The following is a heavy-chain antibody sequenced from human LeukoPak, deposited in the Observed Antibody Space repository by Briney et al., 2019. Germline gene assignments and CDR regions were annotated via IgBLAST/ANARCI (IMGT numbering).Heavy chain of an antibody. CDR1: GFTFSSYS. D-gene: IGHD2-21*02. J-gene: IGHJ4*02. Sequence: PGGSLRLSCAASGFTFSSYSMNWVRQAPGKGLEWVSYISGSSSTIYYADSVKGRLTISRDNAKNSLYLQMNSLRSEDTAVYYCARGRVTAIFDYWGQGTLVTVSS. CDR2: ISGSSSTI. V-gene: IGHV3-48*01. CDR3: ARGRVTAIFDY.